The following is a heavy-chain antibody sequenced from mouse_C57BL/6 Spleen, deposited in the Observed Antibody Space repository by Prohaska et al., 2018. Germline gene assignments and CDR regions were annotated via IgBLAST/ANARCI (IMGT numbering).Heavy chain of an antibody. V-gene: IGHV8-8*01. D-gene: IGHD2-4*01. CDR2: IWWDDDK. J-gene: IGHJ4*01. Sequence: QVTLKESGPGILQTSQTLSLTCSFSGFSLSTFGTGVGWIRQPSGKGLEWLAHIWWDDDKYYNPALKSRLTFSKDTSKNQVFLKIANVDTADTATYYWARIKPLYDDDDQGSMDYWGQGTSVTVSS. CDR3: ARIKPLYDDDDQGSMDY. CDR1: GFSLSTFGTG.